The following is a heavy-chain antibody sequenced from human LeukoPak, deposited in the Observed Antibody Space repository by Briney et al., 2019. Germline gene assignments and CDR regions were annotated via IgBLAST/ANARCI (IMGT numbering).Heavy chain of an antibody. Sequence: GESLKISCKGSGYSFTSYWIGWVRQAPGKGLEWVSSISSSSSYIYYADSVKGRFTISRDNAKNSLYLQMNSLRAEDTAVYYCARDLSLGGQGTLVTVSS. CDR3: ARDLSL. J-gene: IGHJ4*02. V-gene: IGHV3-21*01. CDR1: GYSFTSYW. CDR2: ISSSSSYI.